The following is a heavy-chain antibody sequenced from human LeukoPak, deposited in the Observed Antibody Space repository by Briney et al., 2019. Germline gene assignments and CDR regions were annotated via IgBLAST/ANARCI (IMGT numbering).Heavy chain of an antibody. V-gene: IGHV1-69*04. CDR1: GGTFSSYA. D-gene: IGHD2-2*01. CDR3: ARVGCSSTSCYNWFDP. CDR2: NIPILGIA. Sequence: SVKVSCKASGGTFSSYAISWVRQAPGQGLEWMGRNIPILGIANYAQKFQGRVTITADKSTSTAYMELSSLRSEDTAVYYCARVGCSSTSCYNWFDPWGQGTLVTVSS. J-gene: IGHJ5*02.